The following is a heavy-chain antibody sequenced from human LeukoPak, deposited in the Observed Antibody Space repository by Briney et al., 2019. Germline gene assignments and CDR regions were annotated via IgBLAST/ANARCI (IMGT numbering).Heavy chain of an antibody. D-gene: IGHD1-7*01. CDR2: ISYDGSNK. CDR1: GFTFSSYA. V-gene: IGHV3-30*07. CDR3: ARDPGTGTTFWFDP. Sequence: PGRSLRLSCAASGFTFSSYAMHWVRQAPGKGLEWVAVISYDGSNKYYADSVKGRFTISRDNSKNTLYLQMNSLRAEDTAVYYCARDPGTGTTFWFDPWGQGTLVTVSS. J-gene: IGHJ5*02.